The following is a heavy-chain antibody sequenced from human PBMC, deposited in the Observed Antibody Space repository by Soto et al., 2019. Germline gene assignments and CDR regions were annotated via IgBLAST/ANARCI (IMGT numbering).Heavy chain of an antibody. CDR2: ISAYNGNT. CDR1: GYTFTSYG. Sequence: ASVKVSCKASGYTFTSYGISWVRQAPGQGLKWMGWISAYNGNTNYAQKLQGRVTMTTDTSTSTAYMELRSLRSDDTAVYYCARVITIFGVVGHDAFDIWGQGTMVT. CDR3: ARVITIFGVVGHDAFDI. D-gene: IGHD3-3*01. J-gene: IGHJ3*02. V-gene: IGHV1-18*01.